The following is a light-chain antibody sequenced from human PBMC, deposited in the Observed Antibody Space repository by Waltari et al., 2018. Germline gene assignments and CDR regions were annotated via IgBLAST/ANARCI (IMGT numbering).Light chain of an antibody. CDR3: CSYAGSAISV. Sequence: QSALTQTATVSGSPGQSITISCTGTSSDIGTYNLVSWYQQHPGKAPTLIIYDVNKRTSVVSNRFAVSKSGNTASLTISGLQAADEADYYCCSYAGSAISVFGGGTKVTVL. V-gene: IGLV2-23*02. CDR2: DVN. J-gene: IGLJ3*02. CDR1: SSDIGTYNL.